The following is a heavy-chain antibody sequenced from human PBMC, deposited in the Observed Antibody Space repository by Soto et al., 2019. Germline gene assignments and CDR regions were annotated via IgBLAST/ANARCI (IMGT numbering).Heavy chain of an antibody. CDR2: IWYDGSNK. CDR3: ARALSYCSGGSCCSTIGY. Sequence: QVQLVESGGGVVQPGSSLRLSCAASGFTFSSYGMHWDRQAPGKGLEWVAVIWYDGSNKYYADSVKGRFTISRDNSMKSVYLQLNSRGAEGTVVYYCARALSYCSGGSCCSTIGYWGEGTLVAVS. CDR1: GFTFSSYG. D-gene: IGHD2-15*01. V-gene: IGHV3-33*01. J-gene: IGHJ4*02.